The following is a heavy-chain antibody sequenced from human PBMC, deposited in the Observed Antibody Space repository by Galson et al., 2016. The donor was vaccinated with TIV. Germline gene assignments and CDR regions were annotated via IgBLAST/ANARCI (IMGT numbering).Heavy chain of an antibody. CDR3: TRDASGWSSY. Sequence: SLRLSCAASGFTFASYWMGWVRQAPGKGLEWVANLDPKGSDKYYVDYVKGRFTISRDNAKNSPYLQMDGLRTEDTAMYFCTRDASGWSSYWGQGTLVTVSS. D-gene: IGHD6-19*01. CDR2: LDPKGSDK. V-gene: IGHV3-7*01. J-gene: IGHJ1*01. CDR1: GFTFASYW.